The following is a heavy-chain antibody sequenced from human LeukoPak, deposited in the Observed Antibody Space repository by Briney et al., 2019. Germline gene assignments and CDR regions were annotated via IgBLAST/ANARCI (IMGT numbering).Heavy chain of an antibody. V-gene: IGHV1-2*02. CDR2: INPKTGGT. D-gene: IGHD3-10*01. CDR1: GYTLTDSY. J-gene: IGHJ4*02. CDR3: ARDGRLTIFVRGIITEGSPPKN. Sequence: ASVKVSCTASGYTLTDSYMHWVRQAPGQGLEWMGWINPKTGGTNYAQRFQGSVTMTRDTSIRTAYMELNSLRSDDTAVYYCARDGRLTIFVRGIITEGSPPKNWGQGTLVTVSS.